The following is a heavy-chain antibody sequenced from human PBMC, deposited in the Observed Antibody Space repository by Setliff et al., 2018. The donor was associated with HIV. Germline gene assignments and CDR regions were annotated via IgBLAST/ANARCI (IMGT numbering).Heavy chain of an antibody. CDR2: MYYDGVTT. V-gene: IGHV3-30*12. CDR1: GFNVEKSG. Sequence: GGSLRLSCEASGFNVEKSGMHWIRQAPGKGLEWVAVMYYDGVTTYYADSVKGRFTISRDGSKNMIFLQMNSLRVDDTAVYYCARSRAAGFDYWGQGTLVTVSS. D-gene: IGHD6-13*01. J-gene: IGHJ4*02. CDR3: ARSRAAGFDY.